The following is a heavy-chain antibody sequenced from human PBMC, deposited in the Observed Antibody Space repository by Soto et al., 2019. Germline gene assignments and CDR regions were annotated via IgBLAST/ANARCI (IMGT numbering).Heavy chain of an antibody. CDR2: INPRGETR. Sequence: PGGSLRLSCAASGFTFSDFYMNWIRQAPGQGLEWLSFINPRGETRYIADSIRGRFTFSRDNARRSLYLQMDRLRADDTAVYYCARYGTPLIEILDYCGHGTLVTVYS. V-gene: IGHV3-11*01. D-gene: IGHD1-7*01. J-gene: IGHJ4*01. CDR3: ARYGTPLIEILDY. CDR1: GFTFSDFY.